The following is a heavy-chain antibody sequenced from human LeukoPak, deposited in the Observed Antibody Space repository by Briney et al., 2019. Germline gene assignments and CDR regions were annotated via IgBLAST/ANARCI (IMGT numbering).Heavy chain of an antibody. V-gene: IGHV4-30-4*01. CDR1: GGSISSGDYY. J-gene: IGHJ5*02. CDR3: ARDGWFGELFWFDP. CDR2: IYYSGST. Sequence: QTSETLSLTCTVSGGSISSGDYYWSWIRQPPGKGLEWLGYIYYSGSTYYNPSLKSRVTISVDTSKNQFSLKLSSVTAADTAVYYCARDGWFGELFWFDPWGQGTLVIVSS. D-gene: IGHD3-10*01.